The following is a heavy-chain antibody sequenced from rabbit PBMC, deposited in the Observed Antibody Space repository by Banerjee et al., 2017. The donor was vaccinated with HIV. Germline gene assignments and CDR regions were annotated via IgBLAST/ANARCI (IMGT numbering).Heavy chain of an antibody. CDR1: GFSFSSSYW. D-gene: IGHD4-2*01. CDR3: ARRDWAVSRFTL. J-gene: IGHJ4*01. V-gene: IGHV1S45*01. Sequence: QEQLKETGGGLVQPEGSLTLTCTASGFSFSSSYWICWVRQAPGKGLEWIGCIYTGSGSTAHASWAKGRLTISKTSSTTVTLQMTSLTAADTATYFCARRDWAVSRFTLWGQGTLVTVS. CDR2: IYTGSGST.